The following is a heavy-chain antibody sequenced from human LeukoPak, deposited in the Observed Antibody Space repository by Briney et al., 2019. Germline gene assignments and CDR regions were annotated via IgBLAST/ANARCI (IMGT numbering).Heavy chain of an antibody. D-gene: IGHD3-10*01. CDR2: ISYDGSNK. J-gene: IGHJ4*02. CDR3: AKEPGETSLFVVDY. CDR1: GFTFSSYA. V-gene: IGHV3-30-3*01. Sequence: GGSLRLSCAASGFTFSSYAMHWVRQAPGKGLEWVAVISYDGSNKYYADSVKGRFTISRDNSKNTLYLQMNSLRAEDTAVYYCAKEPGETSLFVVDYWGQGTLVTVSS.